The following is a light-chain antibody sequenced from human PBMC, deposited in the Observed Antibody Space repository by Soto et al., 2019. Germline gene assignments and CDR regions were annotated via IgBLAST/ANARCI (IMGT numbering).Light chain of an antibody. V-gene: IGLV1-51*01. CDR3: GSWDSSLSAYV. CDR1: GSNIGGNS. J-gene: IGLJ1*01. Sequence: QSVLTQPPSVSAAPGQRVTISFSGSGSNIGGNSVSWYQQLPGTAPKLLIYDDDKRPSGIPDRFSGSKSGTSATLGITGFQTGDEADHYCGSWDSSLSAYVFGTGTKVTVL. CDR2: DDD.